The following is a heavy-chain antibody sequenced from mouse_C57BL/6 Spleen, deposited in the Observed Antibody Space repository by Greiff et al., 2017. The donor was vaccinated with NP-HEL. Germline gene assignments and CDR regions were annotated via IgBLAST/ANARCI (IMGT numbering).Heavy chain of an antibody. CDR3: ARSHYYGSIPWFAY. V-gene: IGHV1-55*01. CDR1: GYTFTSYW. CDR2: IYPGSGST. J-gene: IGHJ3*01. D-gene: IGHD1-1*01. Sequence: QVQLQQSGAELVKPGASVKMSCKASGYTFTSYWITWVKQRPGQGLEWIGDIYPGSGSTNYNEKFKSKATLNEATSSSTAYMQLSSLTSEDSAVYYCARSHYYGSIPWFAYWGQGTLVTVSA.